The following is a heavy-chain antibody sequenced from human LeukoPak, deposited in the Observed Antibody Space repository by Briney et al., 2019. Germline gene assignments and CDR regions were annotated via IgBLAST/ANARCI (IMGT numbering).Heavy chain of an antibody. CDR2: IRYDGSNK. D-gene: IGHD6-13*01. CDR3: AKDLNSSCWYRGLDYFDY. Sequence: GGSLRLSCAASGFTFSSYGMHWVRQAPGKGLEWVAFIRYDGSNKYYADSVKGRFTISRDNSKNTLYLQMNSLRAEDTAVYYCAKDLNSSCWYRGLDYFDYWGQGTLVTVSS. V-gene: IGHV3-30*02. CDR1: GFTFSSYG. J-gene: IGHJ4*02.